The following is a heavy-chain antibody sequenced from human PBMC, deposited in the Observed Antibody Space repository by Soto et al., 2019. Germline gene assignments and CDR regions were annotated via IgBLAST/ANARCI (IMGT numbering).Heavy chain of an antibody. Sequence: GGSLRLSCAASGFTFSGYGMHWVRQAPGEGLEWVAVISYDGLAKYYADSVRGRFTISRDKSKNTVYLQMNSLRPDDTAVYYCVKDSAFLRYYFDPWGLGTLVTVSS. V-gene: IGHV3-30*18. CDR2: ISYDGLAK. CDR1: GFTFSGYG. D-gene: IGHD2-21*01. J-gene: IGHJ5*02. CDR3: VKDSAFLRYYFDP.